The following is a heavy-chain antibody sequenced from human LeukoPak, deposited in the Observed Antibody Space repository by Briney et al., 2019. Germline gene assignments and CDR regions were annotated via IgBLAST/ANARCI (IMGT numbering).Heavy chain of an antibody. D-gene: IGHD2-2*01. CDR1: GFTFSSFW. CDR3: ARVKYQLLCDY. V-gene: IGHV3-7*01. J-gene: IGHJ4*02. Sequence: GGSLRLSCAASGFTFSSFWMNWVRQAPGKGLEWVANIKQDGSEKHYVDSVKGRFTISRDNAKNSLYLQLNSLRAEDTAVYYCARVKYQLLCDYWGQGTLVTVSS. CDR2: IKQDGSEK.